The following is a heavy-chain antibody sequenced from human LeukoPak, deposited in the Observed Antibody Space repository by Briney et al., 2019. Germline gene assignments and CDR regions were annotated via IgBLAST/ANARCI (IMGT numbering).Heavy chain of an antibody. V-gene: IGHV5-51*01. Sequence: GESLKISCKGSGYSFTSYWIGWVRQMPGRGLECMAIIYPGDSDTRYSPYFQGQVTISADKSISTAYLQWRSLKASDTAMYYCARHDRASVGGEDYFDYWGQGTLVTVSS. CDR2: IYPGDSDT. J-gene: IGHJ4*02. D-gene: IGHD7-27*01. CDR3: ARHDRASVGGEDYFDY. CDR1: GYSFTSYW.